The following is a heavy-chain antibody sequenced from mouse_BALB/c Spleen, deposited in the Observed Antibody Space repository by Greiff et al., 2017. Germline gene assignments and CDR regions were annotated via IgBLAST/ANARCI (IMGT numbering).Heavy chain of an antibody. J-gene: IGHJ4*01. V-gene: IGHV5-9-3*01. CDR1: GFTFSSYA. D-gene: IGHD1-1*01. CDR3: ARRGGNGREDYYAMDY. Sequence: EVQLVESGGGLVKPGGSLKLSCAASGFTFSSYAMSWVRQTPEKRLEWVATISSGGSYTYYPDSVKGRFTISRDNAKNTLYLQMSSLRSEDTAMYYCARRGGNGREDYYAMDYWGQGTSVTVSS. CDR2: ISSGGSYT.